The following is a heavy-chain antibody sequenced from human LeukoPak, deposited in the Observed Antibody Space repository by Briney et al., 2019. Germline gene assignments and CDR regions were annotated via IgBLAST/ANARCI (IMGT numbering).Heavy chain of an antibody. J-gene: IGHJ6*02. D-gene: IGHD5-24*01. CDR2: INHSGST. V-gene: IGHV4-34*01. Sequence: PSETLSLTCAVYGGSFSGYYWSWIRQPPGKGLEWIGEINHSGSTNYNPSLKSRVTISVDTSKNQFSLKLSSVTAADTAVYYCARDGRDGYNGPIDVWGQGTTVTVSS. CDR1: GGSFSGYY. CDR3: ARDGRDGYNGPIDV.